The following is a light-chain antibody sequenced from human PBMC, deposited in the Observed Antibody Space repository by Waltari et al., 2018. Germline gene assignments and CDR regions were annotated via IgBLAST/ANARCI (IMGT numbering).Light chain of an antibody. J-gene: IGKJ2*01. V-gene: IGKV4-1*01. CDR1: PSVLFSSDDKNY. CDR2: WAS. CDR3: QQYYIAQYT. Sequence: DIVMTQSPDSLTVSLGARATTNCKSSPSVLFSSDDKNYLAWYQQKPGQPPKLLIYWASTRESGVPDRFSGSGSGTDFTLTISSLQAEDVAVYFCQQYYIAQYTFGQGTKLEIK.